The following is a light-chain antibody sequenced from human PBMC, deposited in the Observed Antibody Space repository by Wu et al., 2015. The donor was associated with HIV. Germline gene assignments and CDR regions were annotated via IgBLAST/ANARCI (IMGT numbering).Light chain of an antibody. Sequence: EIVMMQSPGTLSVSPGERAILSCRASQNVRSNIAWYQQKLGQAPRLLIYGASTRATGIPARFSGSGSTTDFTLTINNMQSEDFAIYFCQQYNDWPLTFGGGTKVEIK. V-gene: IGKV3D-15*01. J-gene: IGKJ4*01. CDR1: QNVRSN. CDR3: QQYNDWPLT. CDR2: GAS.